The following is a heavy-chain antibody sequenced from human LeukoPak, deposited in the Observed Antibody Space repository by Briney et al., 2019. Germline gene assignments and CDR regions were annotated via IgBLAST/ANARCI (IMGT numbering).Heavy chain of an antibody. D-gene: IGHD6-13*01. CDR3: ARALYSSSWYYFDY. CDR2: IYYTGNT. V-gene: IGHV4-59*08. CDR1: GDSISSYY. Sequence: SETLSLTCTVSGDSISSYYWTWIRQPPGKGLEWIGYIYYTGNTNYNPSLKSRVTIPVDTSKNHFSLKLSAVTAADTAVYYCARALYSSSWYYFDYWGQGTLVTVSS. J-gene: IGHJ4*02.